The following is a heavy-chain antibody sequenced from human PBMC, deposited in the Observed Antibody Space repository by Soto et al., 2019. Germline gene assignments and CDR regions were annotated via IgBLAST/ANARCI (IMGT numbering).Heavy chain of an antibody. D-gene: IGHD5-12*01. V-gene: IGHV1-69*13. CDR2: VIPGFGRR. J-gene: IGHJ1*01. CDR3: AREASGYEF. Sequence: ASVQVSCKASGGSFSSFGISWVRQAPGRGLEWMGGVIPGFGRRNYAQRYKDRLTITADESTNTSYMELIDQTSEDTAVYYCAREASGYEFWGQGTQVTVSS. CDR1: GGSFSSFG.